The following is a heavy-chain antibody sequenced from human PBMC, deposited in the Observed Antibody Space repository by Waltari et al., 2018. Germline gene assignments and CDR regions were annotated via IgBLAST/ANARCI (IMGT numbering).Heavy chain of an antibody. J-gene: IGHJ4*02. CDR1: GFTFSSYW. CDR3: ARLPGGATTWFDY. CDR2: IKQDGSEK. V-gene: IGHV3-7*01. Sequence: EVQLVESGGGLVQPGGSLRLSCAASGFTFSSYWMSWVRQAPGKGLEWVANIKQDGSEKYYVDSVKGRFTISRDNAKNSLYLQMNSLRAEYTAVYYCARLPGGATTWFDYWGQGTLVTVSS. D-gene: IGHD1-26*01.